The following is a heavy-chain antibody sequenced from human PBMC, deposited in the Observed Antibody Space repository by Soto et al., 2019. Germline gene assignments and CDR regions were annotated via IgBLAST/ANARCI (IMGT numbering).Heavy chain of an antibody. CDR2: IIPIFGTA. CDR1: GGTFSSYA. V-gene: IGHV1-69*12. CDR3: ARDGYYYDSSGYYYYFDY. D-gene: IGHD3-22*01. J-gene: IGHJ4*02. Sequence: QVQLMQSGAEVKKPGSSVKVSCKASGGTFSSYAISWVRQAPGQGLEWMGGIIPIFGTANYAQKFQGRVTITADESTSTAYMELSSLRSEDTAVYYCARDGYYYDSSGYYYYFDYWGQGTLVTVSS.